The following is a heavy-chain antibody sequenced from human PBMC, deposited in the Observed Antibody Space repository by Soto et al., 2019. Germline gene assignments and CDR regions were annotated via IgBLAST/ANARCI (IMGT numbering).Heavy chain of an antibody. Sequence: GGALGSSCAASCFTFRCYCMYVGPPAPGKGLEWVAVISYDGSNKYYADSVKGRFTISRDNSKNTLYLQMNSLRAEDTAVYYCAKDIAAAGDDAFDIWGQGTMVTVSS. V-gene: IGHV3-30*18. D-gene: IGHD6-13*01. CDR3: AKDIAAAGDDAFDI. CDR1: CFTFRCYC. CDR2: ISYDGSNK. J-gene: IGHJ3*02.